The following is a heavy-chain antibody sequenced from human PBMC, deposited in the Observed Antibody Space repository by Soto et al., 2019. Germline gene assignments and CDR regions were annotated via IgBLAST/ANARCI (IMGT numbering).Heavy chain of an antibody. CDR3: TTDVIVVVTAPAYFDL. Sequence: PGGSLRLSCAASGFTLSNAWMNWVRHTPGRGLEWVGRIKSRSDGGTPDYGAPVKGRFTISRDDSLNTLYLQMNSLKTEDTAVYYCTTDVIVVVTAPAYFDLWGRGTLVTVSS. CDR1: GFTLSNAW. V-gene: IGHV3-15*01. CDR2: IKSRSDGGTP. J-gene: IGHJ2*01. D-gene: IGHD2-21*02.